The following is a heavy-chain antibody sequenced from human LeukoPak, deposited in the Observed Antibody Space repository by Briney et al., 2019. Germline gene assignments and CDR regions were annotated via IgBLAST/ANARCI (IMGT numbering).Heavy chain of an antibody. D-gene: IGHD3-10*01. V-gene: IGHV3-33*08. CDR3: ARDRGLSYKDY. CDR1: GFTFSSYS. Sequence: GGSLRLSCAASGFTFSSYSMNWVRQAPGKGLEWVSIIWYDGSQRHYADSVKGRFTISRDNSKNTLYLQMNSLRAEDTAVYYCARDRGLSYKDYWGQGTLVTVSS. CDR2: IWYDGSQR. J-gene: IGHJ4*02.